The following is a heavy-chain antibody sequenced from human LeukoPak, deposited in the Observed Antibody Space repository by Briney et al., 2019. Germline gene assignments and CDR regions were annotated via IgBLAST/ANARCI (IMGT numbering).Heavy chain of an antibody. Sequence: GASVNVSCKASGGTFSSYAISWVRQAPGQGLEWMGGIIPIFGTANYAQKFQGRVTMTTDTSTSTAYMELRSLRSDDTAVYYCARGSYFDYWGQGTLVTVSS. V-gene: IGHV1-69*05. J-gene: IGHJ4*02. CDR3: ARGSYFDY. CDR2: IIPIFGTA. CDR1: GGTFSSYA.